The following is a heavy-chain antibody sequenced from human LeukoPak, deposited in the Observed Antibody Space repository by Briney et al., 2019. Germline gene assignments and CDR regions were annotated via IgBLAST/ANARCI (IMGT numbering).Heavy chain of an antibody. CDR3: ARIDSSGWYFVY. D-gene: IGHD6-19*01. Sequence: GGSLRLSCAASGFTFSSYSMTWVRKAPGKGLEGVSSISSSSSYIYYADSVKGRFTISRDNSKNTLYLQMNSLRAEDTAVYYCARIDSSGWYFVYWGQGTLVTVSS. J-gene: IGHJ4*02. CDR2: ISSSSSYI. CDR1: GFTFSSYS. V-gene: IGHV3-21*04.